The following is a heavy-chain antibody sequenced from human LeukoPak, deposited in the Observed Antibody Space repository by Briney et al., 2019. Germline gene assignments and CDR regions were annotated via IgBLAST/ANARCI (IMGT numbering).Heavy chain of an antibody. J-gene: IGHJ4*02. V-gene: IGHV3-53*01. CDR3: ARAKNRDGYLDY. CDR1: GFTVSSSY. Sequence: GGSLRLSCAASGFTVSSSYMSWVRQAPGKGLEWVSVIYSGGSTYYADSVKGRFTISRDNSKNTLYLQMNSLRAEDTAVYYCARAKNRDGYLDYWGQGTLVTVSS. CDR2: IYSGGST. D-gene: IGHD5-24*01.